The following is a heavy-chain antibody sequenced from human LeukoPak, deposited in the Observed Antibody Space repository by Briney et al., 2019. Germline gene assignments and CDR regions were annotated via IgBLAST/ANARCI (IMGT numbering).Heavy chain of an antibody. CDR3: ARGATTLYFDY. J-gene: IGHJ4*02. CDR2: INPSGGTT. D-gene: IGHD1-26*01. Sequence: ASVKVSCKASGYTFTRYYIHWVRQAPGQGLEWMGIINPSGGTTSYAQKFQGRVTMTRDTSTSTVYMELSSLRSEDTAVYYCARGATTLYFDYWGQGTLVTVSS. V-gene: IGHV1-46*03. CDR1: GYTFTRYY.